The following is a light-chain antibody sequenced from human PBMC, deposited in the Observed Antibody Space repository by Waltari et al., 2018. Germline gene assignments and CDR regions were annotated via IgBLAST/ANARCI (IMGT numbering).Light chain of an antibody. CDR2: AAS. Sequence: SCRSSQCISSYLAWYQQKPGKAPELLIYAASTLQSGVPSRFSGSGSGTDFTLTISCLQSEDFATYYWQQYYSFPLTFGGGTKVEIK. CDR1: QCISSY. V-gene: IGKV1D-8*01. CDR3: QQYYSFPLT. J-gene: IGKJ4*01.